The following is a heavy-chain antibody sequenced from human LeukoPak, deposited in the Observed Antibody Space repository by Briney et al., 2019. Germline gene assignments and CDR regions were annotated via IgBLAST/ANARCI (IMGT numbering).Heavy chain of an antibody. V-gene: IGHV4-59*01. CDR3: AKDYCGGDCPFDY. D-gene: IGHD2-21*02. J-gene: IGHJ4*02. CDR2: IYYSGST. Sequence: KTSETLSLTCTVSGGSISSYYWSWIRQPPGKGLEWIGYIYYSGSTNYNPSLKSRVTILVDTSKNQFSLKLSSVTAADTAVYYCAKDYCGGDCPFDYWGQGTLVTVSS. CDR1: GGSISSYY.